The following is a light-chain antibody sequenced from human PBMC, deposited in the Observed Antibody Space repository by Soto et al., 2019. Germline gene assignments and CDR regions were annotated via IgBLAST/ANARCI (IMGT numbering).Light chain of an antibody. V-gene: IGLV2-14*03. J-gene: IGLJ1*01. CDR1: SWDIDTYDF. CDR3: NSYTTNNAFV. CDR2: DVT. Sequence: QSVLTXPAAVSGSPGQSITISFPGSSWDIDTYDFVSWYQVHPGKAPKLMIYDVTYRPSGVSDRFTGSRSDNAASLTISGLQPEDEAVYYCNSYTTNNAFVFGTGTKVTVL.